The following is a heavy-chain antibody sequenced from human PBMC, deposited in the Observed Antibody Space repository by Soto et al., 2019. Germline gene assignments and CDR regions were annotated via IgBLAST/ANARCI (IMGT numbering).Heavy chain of an antibody. D-gene: IGHD2-2*01. CDR3: ARGNGYCSSTSCYNWFDP. CDR1: GGSISSYY. V-gene: IGHV4-59*01. Sequence: PSETLSLTCTVSGGSISSYYWSWIRQPPGKGLEWIGYIYYSGSTNYNPSLKSRVTISVDTSKNQFSLKLSSVTAADTAVYYCARGNGYCSSTSCYNWFDPWGQGTLVTVSS. CDR2: IYYSGST. J-gene: IGHJ5*02.